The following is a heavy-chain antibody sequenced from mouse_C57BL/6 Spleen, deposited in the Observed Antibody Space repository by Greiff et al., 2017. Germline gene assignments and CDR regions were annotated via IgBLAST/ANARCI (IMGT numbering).Heavy chain of an antibody. J-gene: IGHJ2*01. D-gene: IGHD3-2*02. Sequence: VKLMESGPGLVQPSQSLSITCTVSGFSLTSYGVHWDRQSPGKGLEWLGVIWRGGSTDYNAAFMSRLSITKDNSKSQVFFKMNSLQADDTSIYYCAKIDSSGPTWGQGTTLTVSS. CDR3: AKIDSSGPT. V-gene: IGHV2-5*01. CDR1: GFSLTSYG. CDR2: IWRGGST.